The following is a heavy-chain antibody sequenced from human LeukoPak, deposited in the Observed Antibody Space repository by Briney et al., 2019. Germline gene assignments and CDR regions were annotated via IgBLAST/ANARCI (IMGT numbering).Heavy chain of an antibody. V-gene: IGHV3-33*01. CDR2: IWYDGSNK. Sequence: TGGSLRLSCAASGFTFSSYGMHWVRQAPGKGLEWVAVIWYDGSNKYYADSVRGRFTISRDNSKNTLYLQMNSLRAEDTAVYYCARGIAAAGTPYYFDYWGQGTLVTVYS. J-gene: IGHJ4*02. CDR1: GFTFSSYG. CDR3: ARGIAAAGTPYYFDY. D-gene: IGHD6-13*01.